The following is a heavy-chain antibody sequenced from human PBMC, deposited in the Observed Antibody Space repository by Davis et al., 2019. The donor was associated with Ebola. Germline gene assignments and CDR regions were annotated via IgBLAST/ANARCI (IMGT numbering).Heavy chain of an antibody. J-gene: IGHJ4*02. CDR1: GFTFSSYW. D-gene: IGHD3-3*01. CDR3: ATKNYDFWSGFDY. CDR2: IKQDGSEK. Sequence: PGGSLRLSCAASGFTFSSYWMSWVRQAPGKGLEWVANIKQDGSEKYYVDSVKGRFTISRDNAKNSLYLQMNSLRAEDTAVYYCATKNYDFWSGFDYWGQGTLVTVSS. V-gene: IGHV3-7*01.